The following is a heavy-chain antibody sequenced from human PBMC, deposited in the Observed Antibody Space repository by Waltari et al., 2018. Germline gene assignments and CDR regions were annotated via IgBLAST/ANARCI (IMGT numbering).Heavy chain of an antibody. J-gene: IGHJ4*02. Sequence: QVQLVEAGGGVVQPRRSLRPSCAASGFTFTSYAMHWVRQAPGKGLEWVAVISYDGTDKYYADSVKGRFIISRDNSKNTLYLQMNSLRTEETAVYYCARGGIFDYWGQGTLVTVSS. CDR2: ISYDGTDK. D-gene: IGHD3-16*01. CDR1: GFTFTSYA. V-gene: IGHV3-30*01. CDR3: ARGGIFDY.